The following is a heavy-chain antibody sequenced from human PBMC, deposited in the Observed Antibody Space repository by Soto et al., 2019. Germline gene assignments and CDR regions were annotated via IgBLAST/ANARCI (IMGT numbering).Heavy chain of an antibody. V-gene: IGHV3-30*18. D-gene: IGHD3-9*01. CDR1: GFTFSSYG. CDR2: ISYDGSNK. J-gene: IGHJ6*02. Sequence: PGGSLRLSCAASGFTFSSYGMHWVRQAPGKGLEWVAVISYDGSNKYYADSVKGRFTISRDNSKNTLYLQMNSLRAEDTAVYYCAKDLLTGGYYYHYGMDVWGQGTTVTVPS. CDR3: AKDLLTGGYYYHYGMDV.